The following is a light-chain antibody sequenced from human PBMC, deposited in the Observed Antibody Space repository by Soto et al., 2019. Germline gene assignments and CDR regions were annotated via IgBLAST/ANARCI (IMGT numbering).Light chain of an antibody. CDR1: QSISSW. J-gene: IGKJ1*01. V-gene: IGKV1-5*03. Sequence: DIQMTQSPSTLSASVGDRVTITCRASQSISSWLAWYQQKPGKAPKLLIYKASTLKSWVPSRFSGSGSGTEFTLTISSLQPDDFATYYCQHYNSYSEAFGQGTKVELK. CDR2: KAS. CDR3: QHYNSYSEA.